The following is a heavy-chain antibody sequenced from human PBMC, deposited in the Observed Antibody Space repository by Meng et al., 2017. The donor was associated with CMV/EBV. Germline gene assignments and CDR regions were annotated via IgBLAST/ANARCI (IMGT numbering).Heavy chain of an antibody. D-gene: IGHD6-13*01. V-gene: IGHV3-73*01. CDR1: EFTFSGSA. CDR2: IRSKANSYAT. Sequence: GESLKISCAASEFTFSGSAMHWVRQASGKGLEWVGRIRSKANSYATAYAASVKGRFTISRDDSKNTAYLQMNSLKTEDTAVYYCRAEAAAGTDIDYWGQGTLVTVSS. CDR3: RAEAAAGTDIDY. J-gene: IGHJ4*02.